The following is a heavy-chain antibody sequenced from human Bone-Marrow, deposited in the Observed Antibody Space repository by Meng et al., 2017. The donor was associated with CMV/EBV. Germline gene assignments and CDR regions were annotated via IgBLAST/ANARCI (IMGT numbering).Heavy chain of an antibody. J-gene: IGHJ6*02. D-gene: IGHD2-2*01. CDR1: GFTFSSYW. Sequence: ESLKISCAASGFTFSSYWMSWVRQAPGKGLEWVANIKQDGSEKYYVDSVKGRFTISRDNAKNSLYLQMNSLRAEDTAVYYCARDRAPYCSSTSCYGARGDYYYYGMDVWGQGTTVTVSS. CDR3: ARDRAPYCSSTSCYGARGDYYYYGMDV. V-gene: IGHV3-7*01. CDR2: IKQDGSEK.